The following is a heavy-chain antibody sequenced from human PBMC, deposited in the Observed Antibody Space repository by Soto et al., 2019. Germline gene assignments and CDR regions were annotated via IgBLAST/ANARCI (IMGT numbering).Heavy chain of an antibody. Sequence: SETLSLTCAVYGGSFSGYYWSWIRQPPGKGLEWIGEINHSGSTNYNPSLKSRVTISVDTSKNQFSLKLSSVTAADTAVYYCAGGRGHPPYGYSSGPRWGYYYGMDVWGQGTTVTVSS. V-gene: IGHV4-34*01. CDR3: AGGRGHPPYGYSSGPRWGYYYGMDV. CDR1: GGSFSGYY. J-gene: IGHJ6*02. D-gene: IGHD6-19*01. CDR2: INHSGST.